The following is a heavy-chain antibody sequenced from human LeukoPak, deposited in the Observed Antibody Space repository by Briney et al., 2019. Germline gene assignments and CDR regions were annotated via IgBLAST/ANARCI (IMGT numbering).Heavy chain of an antibody. Sequence: PGGSLRLSCAVSGLSVSGNYLSWVRQAPGKGLQWLSIIYPEGNTYYADSVKGRLTISRDTSRNTVDPHTNSLRADDSAVYYCVRALHKWTTGAFDYWGQGTLVTVSS. CDR2: IYPEGNT. V-gene: IGHV3-53*05. J-gene: IGHJ4*02. D-gene: IGHD1-1*01. CDR3: VRALHKWTTGAFDY. CDR1: GLSVSGNY.